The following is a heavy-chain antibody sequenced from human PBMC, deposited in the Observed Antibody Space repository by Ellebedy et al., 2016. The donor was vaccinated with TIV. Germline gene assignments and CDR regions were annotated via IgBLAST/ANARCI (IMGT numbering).Heavy chain of an antibody. J-gene: IGHJ4*02. CDR3: ARDKGDDSGSKFDS. D-gene: IGHD6-19*01. CDR2: ISGSGGST. CDR1: GFTFSSYA. Sequence: GGSLRLSCAASGFTFSSYAMSWVRQAPGKGLEWVSAISGSGGSTYYADSVKGRFTISRDNSKNTLYLQMNSLRADDTAVYYCARDKGDDSGSKFDSWGQGTLVTVSS. V-gene: IGHV3-23*01.